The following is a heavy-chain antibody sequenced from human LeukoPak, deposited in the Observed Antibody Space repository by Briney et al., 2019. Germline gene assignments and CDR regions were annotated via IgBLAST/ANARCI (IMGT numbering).Heavy chain of an antibody. J-gene: IGHJ4*02. V-gene: IGHV3-30*02. CDR3: AKGVYSSSWSTGQDFDY. Sequence: GGSLRLSCEAPGFSFSDFGMHWVRQAPGKGLEWVAFIRYDGSNKYYADSVKGRFTISRDNSKNTLYLQMNSLRAEDTAVYYCAKGVYSSSWSTGQDFDYWGQGTLVTVSS. D-gene: IGHD6-13*01. CDR2: IRYDGSNK. CDR1: GFSFSDFG.